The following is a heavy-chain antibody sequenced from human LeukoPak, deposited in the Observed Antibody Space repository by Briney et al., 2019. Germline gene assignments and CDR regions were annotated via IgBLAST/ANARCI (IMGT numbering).Heavy chain of an antibody. D-gene: IGHD1-1*01. J-gene: IGHJ4*02. Sequence: ASVKVSCKASGYTFTSYDINWVRQASGQGLERMGWINPNSGNTGFTQKFQGRVTVTRSTSISTAYMELSSLTSDDTAVYYCARTSTGTRGGYDVWGQGTLVTVSS. CDR3: ARTSTGTRGGYDV. V-gene: IGHV1-8*01. CDR2: INPNSGNT. CDR1: GYTFTSYD.